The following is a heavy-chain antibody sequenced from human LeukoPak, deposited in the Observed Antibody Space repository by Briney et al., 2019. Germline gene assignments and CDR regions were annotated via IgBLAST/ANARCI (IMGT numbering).Heavy chain of an antibody. CDR3: ARGDPSSGWALDY. V-gene: IGHV3-13*01. CDR2: IGTAGDT. Sequence: GGSLCLSCSASGFTFSSYDMLWLRPATGKGLVWVSAIGTAGDTYYPGSVKSRFTTSRENAKNSLYLQMNSLRAGDTAVYYCARGDPSSGWALDYWGQGTLVTVSS. J-gene: IGHJ4*02. CDR1: GFTFSSYD. D-gene: IGHD6-19*01.